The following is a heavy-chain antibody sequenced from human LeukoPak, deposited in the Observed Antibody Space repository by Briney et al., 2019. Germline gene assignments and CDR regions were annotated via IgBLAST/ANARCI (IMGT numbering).Heavy chain of an antibody. CDR1: GFTFSSYG. CDR3: AKDLGVLRFLEWLPDAFDI. J-gene: IGHJ3*02. V-gene: IGHV3-30*02. Sequence: GGSLRLSCAASGFTFSSYGMHWVRQAPGKGLEWVAFIRYDGSNKYYADSVKGRFTISRDNSKNTLYLQMNSLRAEDTAEYYCAKDLGVLRFLEWLPDAFDIWGQGTMVTVSS. CDR2: IRYDGSNK. D-gene: IGHD3-3*01.